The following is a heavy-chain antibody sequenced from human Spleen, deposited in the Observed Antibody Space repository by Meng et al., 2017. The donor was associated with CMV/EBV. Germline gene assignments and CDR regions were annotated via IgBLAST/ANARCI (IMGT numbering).Heavy chain of an antibody. V-gene: IGHV1-2*02. J-gene: IGHJ5*02. CDR2: INPNRGNT. Sequence: ASVKVSCKASGYTFTSYYMHWVRQAAGQGLEWMGWINPNRGNTNYAQRFQGRVTMTRDTSINTTYMELSRLRSDDTAVYYCARNYDFWSGYPNWFDPWGQGTLVTVSS. D-gene: IGHD3-3*01. CDR1: GYTFTSYY. CDR3: ARNYDFWSGYPNWFDP.